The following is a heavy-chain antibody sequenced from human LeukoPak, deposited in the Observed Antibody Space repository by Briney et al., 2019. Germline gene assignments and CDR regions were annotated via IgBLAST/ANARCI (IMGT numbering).Heavy chain of an antibody. V-gene: IGHV3-48*03. CDR1: GFTFSSYE. CDR2: ISSSGSTI. D-gene: IGHD2-15*01. CDR3: AREIRYCSGSKCYLFDY. Sequence: GSLRLSCAASGFTFSSYEMNWVRQAPGKGLEWVSYISSSGSTIYYADSVKGRFTVSRDNAKNSLYLQMNSLRAEDTAVYYCAREIRYCSGSKCYLFDYWGQGTLVTVSS. J-gene: IGHJ4*02.